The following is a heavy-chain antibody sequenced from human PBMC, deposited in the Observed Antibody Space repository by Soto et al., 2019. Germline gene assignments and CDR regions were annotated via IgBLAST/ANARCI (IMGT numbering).Heavy chain of an antibody. J-gene: IGHJ4*02. CDR2: IWNDGSNK. CDR1: GFTFSSYG. D-gene: IGHD1-1*01. Sequence: QVQLVESGGGVVQPGRSLRLSCAASGFTFSSYGMHWVRQAPGKGLEWVAVIWNDGSNKYYADSVKGRFTIPRDTSKNTLDLQMNRLRPQATAVYYCARAAMEIFDYCGKGTLVTVSS. CDR3: ARAAMEIFDY. V-gene: IGHV3-33*01.